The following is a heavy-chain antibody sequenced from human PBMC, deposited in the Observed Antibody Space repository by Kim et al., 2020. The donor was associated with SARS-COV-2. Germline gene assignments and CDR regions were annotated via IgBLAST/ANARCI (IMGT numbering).Heavy chain of an antibody. CDR3: ARAGATRPPHTIYGMDV. CDR2: IYSGGST. V-gene: IGHV3-53*01. Sequence: GGSLRLSCAASGFTVSSNYMSWVRQAPGKGLEWVSVIYSGGSTYYADSVKGRFTISRDNSKNTLYLQMNSLRAEDTAVYYCARAGATRPPHTIYGMDVWGQGTTVTVSS. D-gene: IGHD2-21*01. CDR1: GFTVSSNY. J-gene: IGHJ6*02.